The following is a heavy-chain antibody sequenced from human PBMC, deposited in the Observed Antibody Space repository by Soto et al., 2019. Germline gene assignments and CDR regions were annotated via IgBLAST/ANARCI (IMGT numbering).Heavy chain of an antibody. Sequence: ASVKVSCKASGFTFTSSAVQWVRQARGQRLEWIGWIVVGSGNTNYAQKFQERVTITRDMSTSTAYMELSSLRSEDTAVYYCAALGVVVPAATWGAAAEGQVWGQGTMVTVSS. D-gene: IGHD2-2*01. CDR2: IVVGSGNT. J-gene: IGHJ3*01. V-gene: IGHV1-58*01. CDR1: GFTFTSSA. CDR3: AALGVVVPAATWGAAAEGQV.